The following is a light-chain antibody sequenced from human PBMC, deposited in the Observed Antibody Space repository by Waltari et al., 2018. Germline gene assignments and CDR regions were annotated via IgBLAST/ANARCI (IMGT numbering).Light chain of an antibody. Sequence: SALTQPDSVSGSPGQSITISCSGISSDSGGYNYVPWSQQHPGEAPKVIIYDVTNRPSGVSNRFSGFKSGSSASLIISGLQPEDEAVYYCSSFTSSTTGIFGGGTKLTVL. CDR3: SSFTSSTTGI. J-gene: IGLJ2*01. CDR1: SSDSGGYNY. CDR2: DVT. V-gene: IGLV2-14*03.